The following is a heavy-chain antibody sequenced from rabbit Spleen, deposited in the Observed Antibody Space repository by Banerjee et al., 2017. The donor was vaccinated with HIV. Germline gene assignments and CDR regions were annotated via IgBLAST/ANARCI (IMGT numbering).Heavy chain of an antibody. J-gene: IGHJ4*01. CDR3: ARDLLGVIGWNFYL. CDR2: INAATGKP. D-gene: IGHD1-1*01. CDR1: GLDFSGDSY. V-gene: IGHV1S40*01. Sequence: QSLEESGGGLVKPGASLTLTCKVSGLDFSGDSYDSYMCWVRQAPGKGLEWIACINAATGKPVYATWAKGRFTISRTSSTTVTLRMTSLTAADRATYFCARDLLGVIGWNFYLWGPGTLVTVS.